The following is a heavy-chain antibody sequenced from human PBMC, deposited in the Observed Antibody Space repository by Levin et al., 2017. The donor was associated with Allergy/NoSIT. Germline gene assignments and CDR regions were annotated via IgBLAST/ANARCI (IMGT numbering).Heavy chain of an antibody. V-gene: IGHV4-34*01. D-gene: IGHD2-15*01. CDR2: INHSGST. Sequence: SETLSLTCAVYGGSFSGYYWSWIRQPPGKGLEWIGEINHSGSTNYNPSLKSRVTISVDTSKNQFSLKLSSVTAADTAVYYCATGKYCSGGSCPNNWFDPWGQGTLVTVSS. J-gene: IGHJ5*02. CDR1: GGSFSGYY. CDR3: ATGKYCSGGSCPNNWFDP.